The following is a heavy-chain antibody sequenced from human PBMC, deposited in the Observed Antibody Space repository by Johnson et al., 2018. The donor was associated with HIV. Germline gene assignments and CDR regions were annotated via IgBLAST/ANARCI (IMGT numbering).Heavy chain of an antibody. J-gene: IGHJ3*02. CDR1: GFTFSSYG. V-gene: IGHV3-30*02. CDR2: IRYDGSNK. Sequence: QLVESGGGVVQPGGSLRLSCAASGFTFSSYGMHWVRQAPGKGLEWVAFIRYDGSNKYYADSVKGRFTISRDNSKNTLFLQMSSLRTEDTAIYYCARDRDFESARHAFDIWGQGTMVTVSS. CDR3: ARDRDFESARHAFDI.